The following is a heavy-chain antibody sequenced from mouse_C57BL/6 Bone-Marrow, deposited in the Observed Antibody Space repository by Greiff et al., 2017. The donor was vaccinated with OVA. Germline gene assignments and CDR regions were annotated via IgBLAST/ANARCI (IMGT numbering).Heavy chain of an antibody. Sequence: VHVKQSGAELVRPGASVKLSCTASGFTIKDDYMHWVKQRPEQGLEWIGWIDPENGDTEYASKFQGKATITADTSSNTAYLQLSSLTSEDTAVYYCTPIYYGAYWGQGTLVTVSA. CDR3: TPIYYGAY. D-gene: IGHD2-1*01. CDR2: IDPENGDT. V-gene: IGHV14-4*01. CDR1: GFTIKDDY. J-gene: IGHJ3*01.